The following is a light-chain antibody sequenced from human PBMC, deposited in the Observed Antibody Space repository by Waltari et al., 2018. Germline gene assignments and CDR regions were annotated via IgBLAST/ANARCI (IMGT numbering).Light chain of an antibody. CDR1: RRDVGYFNL. Sequence: QSGLTPPSSVSGAPGPSITIPCPGTRRDVGYFNLFSWYQHYPGKAPKLMVYEVTKRTSGVSDRFSGSKSGNTASLTISGLQAEDEADYYCCSYAGLGIYVFGTGTKVTVL. CDR2: EVT. CDR3: CSYAGLGIYV. J-gene: IGLJ1*01. V-gene: IGLV2-23*02.